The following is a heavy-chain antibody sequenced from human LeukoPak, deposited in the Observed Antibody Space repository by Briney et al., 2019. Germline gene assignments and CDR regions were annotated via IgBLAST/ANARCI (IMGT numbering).Heavy chain of an antibody. J-gene: IGHJ4*02. CDR3: AKDLGVVVPGVHFDY. Sequence: GGSLRLSCAASGFTFSDYYMSWVRQAPGKGLEWVSYISSSGSIIYYADSVKGRFTISRDNSKNTLYLQMNSLRAEDTAVYYCAKDLGVVVPGVHFDYWGQGTLVTVSS. CDR2: ISSSGSII. D-gene: IGHD2-8*02. CDR1: GFTFSDYY. V-gene: IGHV3-11*01.